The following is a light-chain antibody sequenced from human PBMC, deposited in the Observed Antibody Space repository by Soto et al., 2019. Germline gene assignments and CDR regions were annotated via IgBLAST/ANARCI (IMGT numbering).Light chain of an antibody. J-gene: IGKJ1*01. CDR1: QSVSNNY. CDR2: GAS. Sequence: EIVLTQSPGTLSLSPGERATLSCRASQSVSNNYLAWYQQKPGQAPRLLISGASNRAPGIQDRFSGSGSGTDFTLTISRREHEDFAVYYGQQYGSADTLGQATKVDI. CDR3: QQYGSADT. V-gene: IGKV3-20*01.